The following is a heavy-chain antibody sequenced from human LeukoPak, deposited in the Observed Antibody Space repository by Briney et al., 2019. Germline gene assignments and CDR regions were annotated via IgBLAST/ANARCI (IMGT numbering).Heavy chain of an antibody. CDR2: IYPGDSDT. J-gene: IGHJ5*02. CDR3: ARTDSWYSSGWYWFDP. CDR1: GYSFTSYW. V-gene: IGHV5-51*01. Sequence: GESQKISCKGSGYSFTSYWIGWVRQMPGKGLEWMGIIYPGDSDTRYSPSFQGQVTISADKSISTAYLQWSSLKASDTAMYYCARTDSWYSSGWYWFDPWGQGTLVTVSS. D-gene: IGHD6-19*01.